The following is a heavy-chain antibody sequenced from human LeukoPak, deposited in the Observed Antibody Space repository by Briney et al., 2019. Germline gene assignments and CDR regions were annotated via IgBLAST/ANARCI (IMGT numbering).Heavy chain of an antibody. CDR1: GGTFIDYG. Sequence: SVKVSCKASGGTFIDYGSAWFRQAPGQGLEWMGRIVPVVEITNYAQPFHDRVTITADKTTSTTYMELSSLRSEDTAVYFCASFAWLSRVTYSFALDVWGQGTTVAVSS. D-gene: IGHD3-9*01. CDR3: ASFAWLSRVTYSFALDV. V-gene: IGHV1-69*04. CDR2: IVPVVEIT. J-gene: IGHJ6*02.